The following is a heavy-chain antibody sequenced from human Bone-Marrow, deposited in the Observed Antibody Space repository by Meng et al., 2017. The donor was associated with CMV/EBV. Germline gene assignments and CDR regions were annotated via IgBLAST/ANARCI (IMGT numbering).Heavy chain of an antibody. Sequence: ASVKVSCKASGYTFTGYYMHWVRQAPGQGLQWMGWINPNSGGTNYAQKFQGRVTMTRDTSISTAYMELSRLRSDDTALYYCARGRNPYANNAFDIWGRGTMVTVSS. CDR1: GYTFTGYY. V-gene: IGHV1-2*02. D-gene: IGHD2-2*01. CDR3: ARGRNPYANNAFDI. J-gene: IGHJ3*02. CDR2: INPNSGGT.